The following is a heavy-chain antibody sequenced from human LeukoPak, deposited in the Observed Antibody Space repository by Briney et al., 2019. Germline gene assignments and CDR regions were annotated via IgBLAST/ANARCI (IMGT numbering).Heavy chain of an antibody. V-gene: IGHV1-69*04. CDR2: IIPILGIA. J-gene: IGHJ4*02. D-gene: IGHD1-26*01. Sequence: RSSVKVSCKASGGTFSSYAISWVRQAPGQGLEWMGRIIPILGIANYAQKFQGRVTITADKSTSTAYMELSSLRSEDTAVYYCARDLGTYSGSYFDYWGQGTLVTVSS. CDR1: GGTFSSYA. CDR3: ARDLGTYSGSYFDY.